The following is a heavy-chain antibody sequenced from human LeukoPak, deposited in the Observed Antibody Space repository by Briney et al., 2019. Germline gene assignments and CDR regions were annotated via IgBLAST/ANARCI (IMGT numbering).Heavy chain of an antibody. Sequence: ASVTVSFTASGYTFTIYYMHWVRQAPGQGMEWMGVINPSGGSTSYAQKFQGRDTMTRDTSTSTVYMELSSLRSEDTAVYYCARESCSGGSCYSGWFDPWGQGTLVTVSS. CDR2: INPSGGST. CDR1: GYTFTIYY. V-gene: IGHV1-46*01. CDR3: ARESCSGGSCYSGWFDP. J-gene: IGHJ5*02. D-gene: IGHD2-15*01.